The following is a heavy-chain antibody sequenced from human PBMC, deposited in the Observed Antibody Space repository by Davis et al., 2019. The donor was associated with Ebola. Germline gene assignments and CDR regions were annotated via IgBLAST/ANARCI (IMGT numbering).Heavy chain of an antibody. CDR2: IIPIFGTA. J-gene: IGHJ5*02. CDR3: ARGWPLHTSWFDP. Sequence: GGSLRLSCKASGGTFSSYAISWVRQAPGQGLEWMGGIIPIFGTANYAQKFQGRVTITADESTSTAYMELSSLRSEDTAVYYCARGWPLHTSWFDPWGQGTLVTVSS. D-gene: IGHD6-13*01. V-gene: IGHV1-69*01. CDR1: GGTFSSYA.